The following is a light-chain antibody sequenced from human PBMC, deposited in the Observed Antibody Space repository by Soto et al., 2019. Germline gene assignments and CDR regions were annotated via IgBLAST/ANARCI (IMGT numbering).Light chain of an antibody. J-gene: IGLJ2*01. CDR3: QVWDSSNDHRI. V-gene: IGLV3-21*02. CDR1: NIVRKS. Sequence: SYELTQPPSVSVAPGQTARMTCVGDNIVRKSVHWYQQRPGQAPVLVLYDDTRRPSGIPERFSGSNSGNAATLTISGVEAGDEADFYCQVWDSSNDHRIFGGGTKVTVL. CDR2: DDT.